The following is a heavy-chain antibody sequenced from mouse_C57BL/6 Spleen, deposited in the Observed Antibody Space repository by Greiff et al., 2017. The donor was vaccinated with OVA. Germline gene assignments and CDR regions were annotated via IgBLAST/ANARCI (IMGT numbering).Heavy chain of an antibody. D-gene: IGHD2-1*01. CDR1: GYTFTRYW. CDR2: IAPNSGGT. CDR3: AREGNYGAMDY. V-gene: IGHV1-72*01. J-gene: IGHJ4*01. Sequence: VQPQQPGAELVKPGASVKPSCKASGYTFTRYWMHWVKRRPGRRREWSGRIAPNSGGTKYNEKFKSKATLTVDKPSSTAYMQLSSLTSEDSAVYYCAREGNYGAMDYWGQGTSVTVAS.